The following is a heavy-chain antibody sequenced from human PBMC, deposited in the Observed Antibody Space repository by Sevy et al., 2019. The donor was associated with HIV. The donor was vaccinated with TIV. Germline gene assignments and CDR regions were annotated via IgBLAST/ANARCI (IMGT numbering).Heavy chain of an antibody. J-gene: IGHJ4*02. D-gene: IGHD3-10*01. CDR3: TTYYYGSGSYYNDY. CDR1: GFTFSNAW. Sequence: GGSLGLSCAASGFTFSNAWMSWVRQAPGKGLEWVGRIKSKTDGGTTDYAAPVKGRFTISRDDSKNTLYLQMNSLKTEDTAVYYCTTYYYGSGSYYNDYWGQGTLVTVSS. V-gene: IGHV3-15*01. CDR2: IKSKTDGGTT.